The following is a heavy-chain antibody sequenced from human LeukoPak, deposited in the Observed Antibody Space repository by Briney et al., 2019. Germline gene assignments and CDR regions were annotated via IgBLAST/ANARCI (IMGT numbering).Heavy chain of an antibody. CDR2: LWYDGSNK. Sequence: GGSLRLSCAASGFTFSSYVMHWVRQAPGKGLEGVAVLWYDGSNKYYADSVKGRFTISRDNSKNTLYLQMNSLRAEDTAVYYCARVWSKWEAFDIWGQGTMVTVSS. D-gene: IGHD1-26*01. J-gene: IGHJ3*02. V-gene: IGHV3-33*01. CDR1: GFTFSSYV. CDR3: ARVWSKWEAFDI.